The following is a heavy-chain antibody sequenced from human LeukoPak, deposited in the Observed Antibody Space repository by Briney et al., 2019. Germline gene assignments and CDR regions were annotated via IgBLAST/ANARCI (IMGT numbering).Heavy chain of an antibody. V-gene: IGHV4-31*03. Sequence: SETLSLTCTVSGGSINSGGYYWSWIRQHPGKGLEWIGYIYYSGSTYYNPSLKSRVTISVDTSKNQFSLKLSSVTAADTAVYYCARGFKTAMVLLWGQGTLVTVSS. J-gene: IGHJ4*02. CDR2: IYYSGST. CDR3: ARGFKTAMVLL. CDR1: GGSINSGGYY. D-gene: IGHD5-18*01.